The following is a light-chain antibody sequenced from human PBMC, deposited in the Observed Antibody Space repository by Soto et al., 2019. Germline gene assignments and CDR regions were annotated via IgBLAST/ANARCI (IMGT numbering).Light chain of an antibody. CDR3: QQYNICHQLT. V-gene: IGKV3-15*01. Sequence: EIVMTQSPATLSVSPGDRSTLFCRASQNINNNLDWYQQKPGQAPRLLIYGAYTRATGIPATFSGSGSGTEFTLTIRSLQSEDFAVYYCQQYNICHQLTFGGGPKVDI. CDR2: GAY. J-gene: IGKJ4*02. CDR1: QNINNN.